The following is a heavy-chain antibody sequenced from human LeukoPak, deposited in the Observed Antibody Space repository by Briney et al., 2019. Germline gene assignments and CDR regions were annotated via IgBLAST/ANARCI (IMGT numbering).Heavy chain of an antibody. CDR2: IYDSGST. Sequence: PSETLSLTCTVSGGSISSGGYYWSWIRQHPGKGLEWIGYIYDSGSTYYSPSLKSRITTSVDTSKSQFSLNLSSVTAADTAVYYCARCYGSGDVFDIWGQGTMVTVSS. V-gene: IGHV4-31*03. CDR3: ARCYGSGDVFDI. J-gene: IGHJ3*02. D-gene: IGHD3-10*01. CDR1: GGSISSGGYY.